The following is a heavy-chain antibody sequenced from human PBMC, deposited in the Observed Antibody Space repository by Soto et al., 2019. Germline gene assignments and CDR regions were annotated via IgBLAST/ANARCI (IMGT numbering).Heavy chain of an antibody. CDR2: IIPIFAIT. Sequence: QVQLVQSGAEVKKPGSSVKVSCKASGGTFNSYTLNWVRQAPGQGLEWMGRIIPIFAITNYAQKFQGRVTITADKSTKTAYMELSSLRSEDTAVYYCARMLAEMGTDSFNYYGMDVWGQGTTVTVSS. D-gene: IGHD5-18*01. V-gene: IGHV1-69*02. J-gene: IGHJ6*02. CDR1: GGTFNSYT. CDR3: ARMLAEMGTDSFNYYGMDV.